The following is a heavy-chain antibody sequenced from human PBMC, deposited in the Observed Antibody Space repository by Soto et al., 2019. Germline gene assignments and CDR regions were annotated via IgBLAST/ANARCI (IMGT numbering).Heavy chain of an antibody. D-gene: IGHD5-12*01. V-gene: IGHV1-69*04. Sequence: SVKVSCKASGGTFRSYTISWVRQAPGQGLEWMGRIIPILGIANYAQKFQGRVTITADKSTSTAYMELSGLRSEDTAVYYCARELFAAYSGYDGYYYYMDVWGKGTTVPVSS. CDR1: GGTFRSYT. J-gene: IGHJ6*03. CDR3: ARELFAAYSGYDGYYYYMDV. CDR2: IIPILGIA.